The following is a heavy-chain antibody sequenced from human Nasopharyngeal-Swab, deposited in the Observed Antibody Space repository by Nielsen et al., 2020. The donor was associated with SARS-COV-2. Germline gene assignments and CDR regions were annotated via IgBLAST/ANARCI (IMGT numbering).Heavy chain of an antibody. Sequence: SETLSLTCAVSGGSISSSNWWSWVRQPPGKGLEWIGEIYHSGSTNYNPSLKSRVIISVDKSKNQFSLKLSSVTAADTAVYYCARGIVATTLYSYFDYWGQGTPVTVSS. D-gene: IGHD5-12*01. J-gene: IGHJ4*02. V-gene: IGHV4-4*02. CDR2: IYHSGST. CDR1: GGSISSSNW. CDR3: ARGIVATTLYSYFDY.